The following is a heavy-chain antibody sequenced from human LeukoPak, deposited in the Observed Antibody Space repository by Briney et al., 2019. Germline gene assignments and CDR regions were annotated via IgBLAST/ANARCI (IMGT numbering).Heavy chain of an antibody. J-gene: IGHJ5*02. V-gene: IGHV4-61*02. D-gene: IGHD6-13*01. CDR1: GGSISSATYY. CDR3: ARSYASSWYWNWFDP. CDR2: IYTSGST. Sequence: SQTLSLTCTVSGGSISSATYYWNWIRQPAGKGLEWIGRIYTSGSTFYNPSLKSRVTISVDTSKNQFSLRLSSVTAADTAVYYCARSYASSWYWNWFDPWGQGTLVTVSS.